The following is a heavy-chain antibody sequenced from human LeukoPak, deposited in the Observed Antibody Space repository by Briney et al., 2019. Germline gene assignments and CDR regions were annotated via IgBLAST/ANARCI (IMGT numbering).Heavy chain of an antibody. CDR2: ISGSGGTT. Sequence: GGSLRLSCAASGFTFSSYAMSWVRQAPGKGLEWVSAISGSGGTTYYADSVKGRFTISRDNSKNTLYLQMNSLRTEDTAVYYCARDPPLDGLGDYWGQGTLVTVSS. J-gene: IGHJ4*02. V-gene: IGHV3-23*01. CDR3: ARDPPLDGLGDY. D-gene: IGHD5-24*01. CDR1: GFTFSSYA.